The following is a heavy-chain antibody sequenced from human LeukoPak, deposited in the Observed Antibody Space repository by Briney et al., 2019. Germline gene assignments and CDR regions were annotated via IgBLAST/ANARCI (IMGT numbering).Heavy chain of an antibody. CDR1: GFTFSSYG. Sequence: PGGSLRLSCAASGFTFSSYGMHWVRQAPGKGLEWVAFIRYDGSNKYYADSVKGRFTISRDNSKNTLYLQMNSLRAEDTAVYYCAKLLMVYAIRPSSRNFDFDIWGQGTMVTVSS. J-gene: IGHJ3*02. CDR3: AKLLMVYAIRPSSRNFDFDI. CDR2: IRYDGSNK. V-gene: IGHV3-30*02. D-gene: IGHD2-8*01.